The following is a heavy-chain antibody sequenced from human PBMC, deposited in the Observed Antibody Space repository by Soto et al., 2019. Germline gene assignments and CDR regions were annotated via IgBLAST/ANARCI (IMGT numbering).Heavy chain of an antibody. CDR3: ARGIDFYFDL. CDR1: GFTFSNYW. J-gene: IGHJ2*01. Sequence: EVQLVESGRDLVQPGGSLSLSCVASGFTFSNYWMHWVRQAPGKGLEWVSRINSDESSRAYADSVKGRFISSRDNDKNSLSLEMNSLRAEDTAVYYCARGIDFYFDLWGRGTLVTVSS. CDR2: INSDESSR. V-gene: IGHV3-74*01.